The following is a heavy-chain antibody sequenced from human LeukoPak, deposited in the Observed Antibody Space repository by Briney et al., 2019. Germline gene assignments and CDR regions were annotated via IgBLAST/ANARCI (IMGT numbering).Heavy chain of an antibody. J-gene: IGHJ4*02. Sequence: QPGGSLRLSXAASGFTFSSYEMNSVRQAPGKGLEWLSYISSSGSTIYYADSVKGRFTISRDNAKNSLYLQMNSLRAEDTAVYYCARGQVVAAFDYWGQGTLVTVSS. V-gene: IGHV3-48*03. CDR3: ARGQVVAAFDY. CDR1: GFTFSSYE. D-gene: IGHD2-15*01. CDR2: ISSSGSTI.